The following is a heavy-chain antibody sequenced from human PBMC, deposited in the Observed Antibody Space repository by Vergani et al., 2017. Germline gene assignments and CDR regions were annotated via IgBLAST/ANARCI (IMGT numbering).Heavy chain of an antibody. D-gene: IGHD6-13*01. Sequence: QVQLQQWGAGLLKPSETLSLTCAVYGGSFSGYYWSWIRQPPGKGLEWIGEINHSGSTNYNPSLKSRVTISVDTSKNQFSLKLSSVTAADTAVYYCARVEAAAGRTPLYYYYYMDVWGKGTTVTVSS. CDR1: GGSFSGYY. CDR3: ARVEAAAGRTPLYYYYYMDV. V-gene: IGHV4-34*01. J-gene: IGHJ6*03. CDR2: INHSGST.